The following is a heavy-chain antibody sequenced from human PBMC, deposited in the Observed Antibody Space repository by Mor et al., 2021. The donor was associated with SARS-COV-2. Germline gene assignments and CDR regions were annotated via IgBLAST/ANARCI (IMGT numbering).Heavy chain of an antibody. CDR3: ARDSSSSIGGWFDP. CDR2: DSDT. D-gene: IGHD6-6*01. Sequence: DSDTRYSPSFQVKVTISADKSITTAYLQWSNLKASDTAMYYCARDSSSSIGGWFDPWGQGTLVTVSS. V-gene: IGHV5-51*01. J-gene: IGHJ5*02.